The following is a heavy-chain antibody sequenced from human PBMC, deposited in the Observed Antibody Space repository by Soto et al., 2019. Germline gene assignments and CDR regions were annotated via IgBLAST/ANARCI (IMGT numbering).Heavy chain of an antibody. CDR1: GYTFATHW. Sequence: PGESLKISCRGSGYTFATHWIAWVRQMPGKGLEWMGIIYSGDSDTRYSPPFQGQVTISADKSFSTAYLQWSSLKASDTAIYFCARLELTGLDNWGQGTPVTVSS. J-gene: IGHJ4*02. CDR2: IYSGDSDT. V-gene: IGHV5-51*01. D-gene: IGHD3-9*01. CDR3: ARLELTGLDN.